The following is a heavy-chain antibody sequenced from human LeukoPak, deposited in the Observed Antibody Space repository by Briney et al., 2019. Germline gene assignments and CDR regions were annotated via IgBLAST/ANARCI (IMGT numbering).Heavy chain of an antibody. D-gene: IGHD2/OR15-2a*01. J-gene: IGHJ4*02. CDR2: VHLNGRS. Sequence: SETLSLTCDVSGGSISATNWWTWVRQPPGGGLEWIGEVHLNGRSHYSPSLESRVTMSADMSENHISLHLTSVTAADTAVYYCARDGGFYRPLDYTGPGTLVIVFS. CDR3: ARDGGFYRPLDY. CDR1: GGSISATNW. V-gene: IGHV4-4*02.